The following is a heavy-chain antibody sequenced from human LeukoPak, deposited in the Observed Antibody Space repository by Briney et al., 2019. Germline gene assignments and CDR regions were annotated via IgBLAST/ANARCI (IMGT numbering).Heavy chain of an antibody. CDR1: GGSFSGYY. V-gene: IGHV4-34*01. D-gene: IGHD5-24*01. CDR2: INHSGST. J-gene: IGHJ4*02. CDR3: ARSYGYNYGYFDY. Sequence: SETLSLTCAVYGGSFSGYYWSWIRQPPGKGLEWIGEINHSGSTNYNPSLKSRVTISVDTSKNQFSLELSSVTAADTAVYYCARSYGYNYGYFDYWGQGTLVTVSS.